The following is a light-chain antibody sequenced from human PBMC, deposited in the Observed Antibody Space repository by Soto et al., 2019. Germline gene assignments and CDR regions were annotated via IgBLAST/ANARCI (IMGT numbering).Light chain of an antibody. V-gene: IGKV3-15*01. CDR1: QSVNSN. CDR2: GAS. J-gene: IGKJ3*01. CDR3: QQYNNWPPRFT. Sequence: EIVLTQSPATLSVSPGERATLSCRASQSVNSNLTWYQQKPVQTPRILIYGASIRSVGIPARCSGTGSGPDFALTISSLQSQDFAVYFCQQYNNWPPRFTFGPGTKVDIK.